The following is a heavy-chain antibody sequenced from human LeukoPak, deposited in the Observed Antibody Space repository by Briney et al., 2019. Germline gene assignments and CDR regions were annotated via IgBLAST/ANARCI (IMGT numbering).Heavy chain of an antibody. D-gene: IGHD2-2*01. CDR1: GFTFSSYA. CDR3: SSTTKGY. J-gene: IGHJ4*02. V-gene: IGHV3-30*02. CDR2: IRYDGSDK. Sequence: GGTLRLSCTASGFTFSSYAMSWVRQAPGKGLEWVAFIRYDGSDKYYADSVKGRFTISRDNSKNTLYLQMNSLRPEDTAVYYTSSTTKGYWGQGTLVTVSS.